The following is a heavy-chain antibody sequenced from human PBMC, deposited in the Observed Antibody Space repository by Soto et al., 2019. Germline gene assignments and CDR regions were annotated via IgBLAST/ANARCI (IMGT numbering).Heavy chain of an antibody. D-gene: IGHD6-19*01. J-gene: IGHJ4*02. CDR3: ARHGYSSGWVDY. Sequence: QLQLQESGPGLVKPSETLSLTCTVSGGSISSSSYYWGWIRQPPGKGLEWIGSIYYSGSTYYNPSLKSRVTTSVDTSKNPCSLKLSSVTADTAVYYCARHGYSSGWVDYWGQGTLVTVSS. CDR2: IYYSGST. CDR1: GGSISSSSYY. V-gene: IGHV4-39*01.